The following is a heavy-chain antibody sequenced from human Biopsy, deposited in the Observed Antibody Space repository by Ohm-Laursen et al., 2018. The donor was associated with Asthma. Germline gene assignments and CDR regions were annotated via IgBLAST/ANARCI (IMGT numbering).Heavy chain of an antibody. D-gene: IGHD1-26*01. J-gene: IGHJ4*02. CDR1: GYTFTSYY. CDR2: INPSVGST. CDR3: ARAGALIVGATMGY. V-gene: IGHV1-46*01. Sequence: EASVKVSCKASGYTFTSYYMHWVRQAPGQGLEWMGIINPSVGSTSYAQKFQGRVAMTRDTSTSTVYMELSSLRSEDPAVYYCARAGALIVGATMGYWGQGTLVTVSS.